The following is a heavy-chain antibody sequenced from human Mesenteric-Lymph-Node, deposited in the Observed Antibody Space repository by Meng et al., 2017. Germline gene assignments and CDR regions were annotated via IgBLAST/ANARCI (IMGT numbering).Heavy chain of an antibody. CDR2: IWYDGYTK. J-gene: IGHJ3*02. CDR1: GFSFGRYA. V-gene: IGHV3-33*01. CDR3: AREGLDLVADARTDAFDM. D-gene: IGHD3/OR15-3a*01. Sequence: GGSLRLSCGASGFSFGRYAMHWVRLAPGKGLEWLAVIWYDGYTKYYIDSVRGRFTVSRDNSKNTMYLQMNSLRVEDTAVYYCAREGLDLVADARTDAFDMWGPGTMVTVSS.